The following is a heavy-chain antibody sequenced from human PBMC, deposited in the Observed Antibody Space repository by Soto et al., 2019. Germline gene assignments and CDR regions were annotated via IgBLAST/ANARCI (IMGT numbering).Heavy chain of an antibody. CDR1: GGSISSYY. Sequence: PSETLSLTCTVSGGSISSYYLSWIRQPPGKGLEWIGYIYYSGSTNYNPSLKSRVTISVDTSKNQFSLKLSSVTAADTAVYYCASLVGYCSGGSCSDFQHWGQGTLVTVSS. CDR2: IYYSGST. CDR3: ASLVGYCSGGSCSDFQH. V-gene: IGHV4-59*08. J-gene: IGHJ1*01. D-gene: IGHD2-15*01.